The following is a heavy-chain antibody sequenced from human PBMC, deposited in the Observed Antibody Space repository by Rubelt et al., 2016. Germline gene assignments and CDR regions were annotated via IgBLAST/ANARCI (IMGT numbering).Heavy chain of an antibody. CDR2: IYYPGTT. CDR3: ASRGYSYGQGWFDP. D-gene: IGHD5-18*01. V-gene: IGHV4-59*01. Sequence: QVQLQESGPGLVKPSETLSLTCTVSGGSISSYYWTWIRQPPGKGLEWIGNIYYPGTTHYNPSLKSRVTITVDTSKNQFTLKLSSVTAADTAVYYCASRGYSYGQGWFDPWGQGTLVTVSS. CDR1: GGSISSYY. J-gene: IGHJ5*02.